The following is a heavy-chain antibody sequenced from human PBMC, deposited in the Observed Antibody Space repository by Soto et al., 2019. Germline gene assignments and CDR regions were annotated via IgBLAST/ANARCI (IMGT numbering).Heavy chain of an antibody. J-gene: IGHJ6*02. D-gene: IGHD3-10*01. CDR3: ARVGLWFGELSHYYYGMDV. Sequence: SETLSLTCTVSGGSISSGGYYWSWIRQHPGKGLEWIGYIYYSGSTYYNPSLKSRVTISVDTSKNQFSLKLSSVTAADTAVYYCARVGLWFGELSHYYYGMDVWGQGTTVT. CDR2: IYYSGST. CDR1: GGSISSGGYY. V-gene: IGHV4-31*03.